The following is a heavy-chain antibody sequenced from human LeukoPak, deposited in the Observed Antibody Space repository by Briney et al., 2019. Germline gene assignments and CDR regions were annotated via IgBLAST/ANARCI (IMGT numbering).Heavy chain of an antibody. D-gene: IGHD4-17*01. CDR3: ARVNWIPDGDYNYYMDV. CDR2: IFTTWTT. CDR1: GASISRGSYY. J-gene: IGHJ6*03. V-gene: IGHV4-61*02. Sequence: PSQTLSLTCSVSGASISRGSYYWSWIRQPAGKGLEWIGRIFTTWTTEYNPSLKSRATISIDTSKNQFSLKLTSATAADTAVYYCARVNWIPDGDYNYYMDVWGKGTTVTVSS.